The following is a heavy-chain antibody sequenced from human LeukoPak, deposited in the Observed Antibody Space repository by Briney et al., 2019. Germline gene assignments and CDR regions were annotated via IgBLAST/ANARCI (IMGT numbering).Heavy chain of an antibody. J-gene: IGHJ4*02. CDR3: RGYSSGWYVIDY. CDR1: GASIISTNW. CDR2: IYQSGST. D-gene: IGHD6-19*01. V-gene: IGHV4-4*02. Sequence: PSETLSLTCNVTGASIISTNWWNWVRQPPGKGLEWIGEIYQSGSTNYNPSLKSRVTISVDTSKNQFSLKLSSVTAADTAVYYCRGYSSGWYVIDYWGQGTLVTVSS.